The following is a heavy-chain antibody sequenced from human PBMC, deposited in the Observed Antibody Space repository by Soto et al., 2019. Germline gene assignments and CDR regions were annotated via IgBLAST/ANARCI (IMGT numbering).Heavy chain of an antibody. CDR1: GYTFTKYA. D-gene: IGHD2-15*01. Sequence: ASVKFSCKASGYTFTKYALHWVRQAPGHRLEWMGWIHAGNGNTKYSQKFQGRVTITRDTSASTSYMQLSSLRSEDTAVYYCARGEGYCSGGTCYRWCDPWGQGTLGTVSS. CDR2: IHAGNGNT. V-gene: IGHV1-3*01. CDR3: ARGEGYCSGGTCYRWCDP. J-gene: IGHJ5*02.